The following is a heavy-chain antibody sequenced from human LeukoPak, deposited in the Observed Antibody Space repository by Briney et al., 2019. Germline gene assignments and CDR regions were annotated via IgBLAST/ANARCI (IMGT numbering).Heavy chain of an antibody. CDR2: IYASGST. V-gene: IGHV3-53*01. CDR1: GFTVSSNY. J-gene: IGHJ6*03. D-gene: IGHD6-25*01. Sequence: PGGSLRLSCAASGFTVSSNYMTWVRQAPGKGLEWVSVIYASGSTYYADSVKGRFTISRDNSKNTLYLLMNNLRAEDTAVYYCARAQRGDYMDVWGKGTTVTISS. CDR3: ARAQRGDYMDV.